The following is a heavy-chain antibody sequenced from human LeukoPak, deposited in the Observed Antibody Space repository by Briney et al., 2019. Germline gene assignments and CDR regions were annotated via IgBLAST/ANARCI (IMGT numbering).Heavy chain of an antibody. CDR2: IIPIFGTA. CDR3: ARGGARFLEWPRHYYFDY. D-gene: IGHD3-3*01. Sequence: SVKVSCKASGGTFSSYAISWVRQAPGQGLEWMGGIIPIFGTANYTQKFQGRVTITADESTSTAYMELSSLRSEDTAVYYCARGGARFLEWPRHYYFDYWGQGTLVTVSS. V-gene: IGHV1-69*13. J-gene: IGHJ4*02. CDR1: GGTFSSYA.